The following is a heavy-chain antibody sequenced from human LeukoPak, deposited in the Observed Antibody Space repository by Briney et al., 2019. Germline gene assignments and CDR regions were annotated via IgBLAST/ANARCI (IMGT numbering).Heavy chain of an antibody. CDR2: INWNGGST. Sequence: GGSLRLSCAASGFTFDDYGMSWVRQAPGKGLEWVSGINWNGGSTGYADSVKGRFTISRDNSKNSLYLQMNSLRAEDTAVYYCARDQEYYDILTGYYFSPFDYWGQGTLVTVSS. J-gene: IGHJ4*02. D-gene: IGHD3-9*01. CDR3: ARDQEYYDILTGYYFSPFDY. CDR1: GFTFDDYG. V-gene: IGHV3-20*04.